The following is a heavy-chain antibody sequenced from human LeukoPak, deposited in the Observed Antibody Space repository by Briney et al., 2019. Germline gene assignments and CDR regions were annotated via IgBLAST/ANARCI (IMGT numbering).Heavy chain of an antibody. CDR3: ARGIVVGATRDPFDI. D-gene: IGHD1-26*01. V-gene: IGHV4-38-2*02. J-gene: IGHJ3*02. CDR2: IYHSGST. Sequence: KPSETLSLTCTVSGYSISNGYYWGWIRQPPGKGLDWIGSIYHSGSTYYNPSLKRRVTISLDTSKNEFSLKLRSVTAADTAVFYCARGIVVGATRDPFDIWGQGTMVTVSS. CDR1: GYSISNGYY.